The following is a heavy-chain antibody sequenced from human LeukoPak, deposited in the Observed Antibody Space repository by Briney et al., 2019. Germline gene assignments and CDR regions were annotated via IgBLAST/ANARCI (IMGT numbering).Heavy chain of an antibody. CDR2: ISYDGSNK. J-gene: IGHJ5*02. CDR3: AAEDL. Sequence: PGGTLRLSCAASGFTFSSYAMHWVRQAPGKGLEWVAVISYDGSNKYYADSVKGRFTISRDNSKNTLYLQMNSLRAEDTAVYYCAAEDLWGQGTLVTVSS. V-gene: IGHV3-30*04. CDR1: GFTFSSYA.